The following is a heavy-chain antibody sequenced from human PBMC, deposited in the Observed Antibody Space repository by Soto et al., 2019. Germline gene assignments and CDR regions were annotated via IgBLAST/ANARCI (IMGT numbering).Heavy chain of an antibody. Sequence: PSETLSLTCTVSGGSISSGGYYWSWIRQHPGKGLEWIGYIYYSGSTYYNPSLKSRVTISVDTSKNQFSLKLSSVTAADTAVYYCARYGPQYGMDVWGQGTTVTVSS. D-gene: IGHD4-17*01. CDR1: GGSISSGGYY. V-gene: IGHV4-31*03. CDR2: IYYSGST. CDR3: ARYGPQYGMDV. J-gene: IGHJ6*02.